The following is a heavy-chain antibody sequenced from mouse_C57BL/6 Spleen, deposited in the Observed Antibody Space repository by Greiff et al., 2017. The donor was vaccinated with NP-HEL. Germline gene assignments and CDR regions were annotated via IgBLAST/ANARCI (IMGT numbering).Heavy chain of an antibody. D-gene: IGHD2-1*01. CDR1: GYTFTDYN. V-gene: IGHV1-22*01. J-gene: IGHJ1*03. Sequence: VQLQQSGPELVKPGASVKMSCKASGYTFTDYNMHWVKQSHGKSLEWIGYINPNNGGTSYNQKFKGKATLTVNKYYSTAYMELRSLTSGDSAVYSCASESTLGRGWYFDVWGTGTTGTVSA. CDR2: INPNNGGT. CDR3: ASESTLGRGWYFDV.